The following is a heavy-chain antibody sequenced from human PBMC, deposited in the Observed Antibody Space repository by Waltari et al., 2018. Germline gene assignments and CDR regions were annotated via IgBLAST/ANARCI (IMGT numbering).Heavy chain of an antibody. D-gene: IGHD6-19*01. CDR2: IYHSGST. V-gene: IGHV4-38-2*01. CDR3: ARTIGSGWYDPPGY. CDR1: GYSISRGYY. Sequence: QVQLQESGPGLVKPSETLSLTCAVSGYSISRGYYGGSIRQPPGKGLEWIGSIYHSGSTYYNPSLKSRVTISVDTSKNQFSLKLSSVTAADTAVYYCARTIGSGWYDPPGYWGQGTLVTVSS. J-gene: IGHJ4*02.